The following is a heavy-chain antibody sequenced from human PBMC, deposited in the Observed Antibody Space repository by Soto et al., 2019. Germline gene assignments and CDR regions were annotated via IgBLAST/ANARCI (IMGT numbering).Heavy chain of an antibody. Sequence: GGSLRLSCAASGFTFSDYYMSWIRQAPGKGLEWVSYISSSGSTIYYADSVKGRFTISRDNAKNSLYLQMNSLRAEDTAVYYCARDLIQLWEYYYYYGMDVWGQGATVTVSS. CDR1: GFTFSDYY. CDR2: ISSSGSTI. D-gene: IGHD5-18*01. CDR3: ARDLIQLWEYYYYYGMDV. J-gene: IGHJ6*02. V-gene: IGHV3-11*01.